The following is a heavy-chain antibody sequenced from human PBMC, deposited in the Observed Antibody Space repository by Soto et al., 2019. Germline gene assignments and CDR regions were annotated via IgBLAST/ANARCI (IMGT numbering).Heavy chain of an antibody. J-gene: IGHJ5*02. CDR3: ARHGRDEAQSPNSWFDP. CDR2: ISGSGGST. D-gene: IGHD2-8*01. V-gene: IGHV3-23*01. Sequence: PGGSLRLSCAASGFTFSSYAMSWVRQAPGKGLEWVSAISGSGGSTYYADSVKGRFTISRDNVENSLYLQMNSLRAEDTAVYYCARHGRDEAQSPNSWFDPWGQGALVTVSS. CDR1: GFTFSSYA.